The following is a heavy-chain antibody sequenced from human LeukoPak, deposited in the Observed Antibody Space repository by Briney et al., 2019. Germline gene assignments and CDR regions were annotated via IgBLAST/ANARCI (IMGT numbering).Heavy chain of an antibody. CDR2: INSNSGGT. V-gene: IGHV1-2*02. Sequence: ASVKVSCKASGYTFTDYYMHWVRQAPGQGLEWMGWINSNSGGTNYAQKFQGRVIMTRDTPISTAYMELNRLRSDDTAVYYCARGLGFCTSATCEWGQGTLVTVSS. CDR3: ARGLGFCTSATCE. CDR1: GYTFTDYY. J-gene: IGHJ4*02. D-gene: IGHD2-2*01.